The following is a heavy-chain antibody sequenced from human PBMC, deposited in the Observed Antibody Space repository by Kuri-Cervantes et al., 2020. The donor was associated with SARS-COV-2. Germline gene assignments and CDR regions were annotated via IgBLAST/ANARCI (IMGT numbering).Heavy chain of an antibody. Sequence: SETLSLTCTPPGGSSLRSIYYWASIRQPPGKGLEWVGGIYFSGSTYYNPSLKSRVTISVDTSKNQFSLKLSSVTAAVTAVYYCASTSDITMVRGVIITGAFDIWGQGTMVT. CDR1: GGSSLRSIYY. CDR2: IYFSGST. D-gene: IGHD3-10*01. CDR3: ASTSDITMVRGVIITGAFDI. J-gene: IGHJ3*02. V-gene: IGHV4-39*01.